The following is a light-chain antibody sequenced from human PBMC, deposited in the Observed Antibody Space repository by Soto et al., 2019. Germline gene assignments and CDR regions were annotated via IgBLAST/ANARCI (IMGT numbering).Light chain of an antibody. V-gene: IGLV2-8*01. CDR3: SSVAGGNNCWV. CDR1: SSDVGAYNY. Sequence: QSALTQPPSASGSPGQSVTISCTGTSSDVGAYNYVSWFQQHPGKAPKLMIYEVSKRPSGVPDRFSGSKSGNTASLTVSGLQAEDEADYYCSSVAGGNNCWVFGGGTQLTVL. J-gene: IGLJ3*02. CDR2: EVS.